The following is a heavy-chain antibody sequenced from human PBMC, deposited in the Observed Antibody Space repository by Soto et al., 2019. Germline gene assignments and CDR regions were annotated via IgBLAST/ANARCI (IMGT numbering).Heavy chain of an antibody. V-gene: IGHV4-39*01. CDR3: ARARFLEWLFPYYFDY. D-gene: IGHD3-3*01. Sequence: PSETLSLPCPVSGCSISSSSYYWGWIRQPPGKGLEWIGSIYYSGSTYYNPSLKSRVTISVDTSKNQFSLKLSSVTAADTAVYYCARARFLEWLFPYYFDYWGQGTLVTVSS. J-gene: IGHJ4*02. CDR1: GCSISSSSYY. CDR2: IYYSGST.